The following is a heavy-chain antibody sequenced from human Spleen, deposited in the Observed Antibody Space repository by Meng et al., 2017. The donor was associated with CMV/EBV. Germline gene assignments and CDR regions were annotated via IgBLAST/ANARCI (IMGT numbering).Heavy chain of an antibody. D-gene: IGHD6-13*01. Sequence: GESLKISCEASGLTFSDYYMDWVRQAPGKGLEWVGRSRNKANSYTTEYAASVKGRFTISRDNFKNTLYLQMSSLRPEDTAVYYCAKDPGIADPYYYYGMDVWGQGTTVTVSS. CDR1: GLTFSDYY. V-gene: IGHV3-72*01. CDR3: AKDPGIADPYYYYGMDV. J-gene: IGHJ6*02. CDR2: SRNKANSYTT.